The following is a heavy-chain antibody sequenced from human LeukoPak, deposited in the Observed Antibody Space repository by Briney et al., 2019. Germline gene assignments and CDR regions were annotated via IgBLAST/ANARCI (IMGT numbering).Heavy chain of an antibody. V-gene: IGHV4-30-4*01. CDR3: ARGVTMLKHDAFDI. J-gene: IGHJ3*02. Sequence: SQTLSLTCTVSGGSISSGDYYWSWIRQPPGKGLEWIGYIYYSGSTYYNPSLKSRVTISVDTSKNQFSLKLSSVTAADTAVYYCARGVTMLKHDAFDIWGQGTMVTVSS. D-gene: IGHD2-8*01. CDR2: IYYSGST. CDR1: GGSISSGDYY.